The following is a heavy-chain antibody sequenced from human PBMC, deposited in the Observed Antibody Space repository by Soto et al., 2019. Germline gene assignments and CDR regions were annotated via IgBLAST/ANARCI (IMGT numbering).Heavy chain of an antibody. CDR2: IYPGDSYT. Sequence: GESLKISCKGSGYSFTSYWIGWVRQMPGKGLEWMGIIYPGDSYTNYSPSFQGHVTISADKSISTAYLQWSSLKASDTAMYYCARRGLIWFGESPYYYYGMDVWGQGTTVTVSS. CDR3: ARRGLIWFGESPYYYYGMDV. D-gene: IGHD3-10*01. J-gene: IGHJ6*02. CDR1: GYSFTSYW. V-gene: IGHV5-51*01.